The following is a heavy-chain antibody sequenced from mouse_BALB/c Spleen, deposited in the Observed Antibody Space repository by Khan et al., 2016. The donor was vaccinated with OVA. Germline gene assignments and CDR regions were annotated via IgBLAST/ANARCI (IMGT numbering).Heavy chain of an antibody. CDR3: ARSVTITTVVATDFDY. Sequence: EVELVESGPGLVKPSQSLSLTCTVTGYSITSDYAWTWIRQFPGNQLEWMGYISYSGRTSYNPSLKSRISNTRYTSKNPFFLQLNSVTTEDTATYYCARSVTITTVVATDFDYWGQGTTLTVSS. D-gene: IGHD1-1*01. J-gene: IGHJ2*01. V-gene: IGHV3-2*02. CDR2: ISYSGRT. CDR1: GYSITSDYA.